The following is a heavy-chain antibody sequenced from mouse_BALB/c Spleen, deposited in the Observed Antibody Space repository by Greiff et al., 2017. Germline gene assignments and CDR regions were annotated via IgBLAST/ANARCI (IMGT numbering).Heavy chain of an antibody. V-gene: IGHV7-1*02. CDR2: SRNKANDYTT. CDR1: GFTFSDFY. CDR3: ARAAYYGNYWYFDV. J-gene: IGHJ1*01. D-gene: IGHD2-10*01. Sequence: EVNVVESGGGLVQPGGSLRLSCATSGFTFSDFYMEWVRQPPGKRLEWIAASRNKANDYTTEYSASVKGRFIVSRDTSQSILYLQMNALRAEDTAIYYCARAAYYGNYWYFDVWGAGTTVTVSS.